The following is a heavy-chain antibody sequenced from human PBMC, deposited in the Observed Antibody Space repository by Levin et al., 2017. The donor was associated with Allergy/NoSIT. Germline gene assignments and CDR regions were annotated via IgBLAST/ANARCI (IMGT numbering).Heavy chain of an antibody. CDR1: GFTFSTYS. V-gene: IGHV3-21*01. J-gene: IGHJ3*02. CDR2: ISSSSSYI. Sequence: LSLTCAASGFTFSTYSMNWVRQAPGKGLEWVSSISSSSSYIYYADSVKGRFTISRDNAKNSLYLQMNSLRAEDTAVYYCARDVGARDGYNDAFDIWGQGTMVTVSS. CDR3: ARDVGARDGYNDAFDI. D-gene: IGHD5-24*01.